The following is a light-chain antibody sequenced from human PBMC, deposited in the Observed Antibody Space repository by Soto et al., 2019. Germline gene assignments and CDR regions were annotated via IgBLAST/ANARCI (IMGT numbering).Light chain of an antibody. J-gene: IGKJ4*01. V-gene: IGKV3-20*01. CDR1: QSVSNSY. CDR2: GAS. CDR3: QQYGSSPS. Sequence: EIVLTQSPGTLSLSPGERATLSCRASQSVSNSYLAWYQQKPDQAPRLLIYGASSRATDIPDRFSGSGSGTDFTLTISRLEPEDSAVYYCQQYGSSPSFGGGTKVEI.